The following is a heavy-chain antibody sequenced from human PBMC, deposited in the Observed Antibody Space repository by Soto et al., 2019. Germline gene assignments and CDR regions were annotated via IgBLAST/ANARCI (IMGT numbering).Heavy chain of an antibody. Sequence: KTSETLSLTCTVSGGCINHYYWTWIRQPPGKGLEWMGYIYYSGTTTNYNPSLKSRVTLSVDTSKNQFSLKLSSVTAADTAVYYCARLGGRYAVPHFDYWGQGTLVTVSS. J-gene: IGHJ4*02. CDR2: IYYSGTTT. CDR3: ARLGGRYAVPHFDY. CDR1: GGCINHYY. D-gene: IGHD1-26*01. V-gene: IGHV4-59*08.